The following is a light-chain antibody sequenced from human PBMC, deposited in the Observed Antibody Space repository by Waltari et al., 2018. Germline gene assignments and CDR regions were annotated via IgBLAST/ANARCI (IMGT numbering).Light chain of an antibody. V-gene: IGLV3-21*01. J-gene: IGLJ1*01. CDR3: QVWDANNEPGV. CDR2: YVS. CDR1: NIGSKS. Sequence: SYVLTQPPSVSVAPGETASITCGGNNIGSKSVHWYRQKPGQAPQLVISYVSDRPSGIPERFSGSNSGDTATLTISRVEAGDEADYYCQVWDANNEPGVFGTGTEVTVL.